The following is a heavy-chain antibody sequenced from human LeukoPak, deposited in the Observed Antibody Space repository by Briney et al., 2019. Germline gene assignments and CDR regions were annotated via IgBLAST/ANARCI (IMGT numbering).Heavy chain of an antibody. Sequence: SGGSLRLSCAASGFTFSSYAMSWVRQAPGKGLEWVSAISGSGGSTYYADSVKGRFTISRDNSKNTLHLQMNSLRAEDTALYYCAKDDCSSTTCYTANWFDPWGQGTLVTVSS. V-gene: IGHV3-23*01. J-gene: IGHJ5*02. CDR2: ISGSGGST. CDR3: AKDDCSSTTCYTANWFDP. D-gene: IGHD2-2*02. CDR1: GFTFSSYA.